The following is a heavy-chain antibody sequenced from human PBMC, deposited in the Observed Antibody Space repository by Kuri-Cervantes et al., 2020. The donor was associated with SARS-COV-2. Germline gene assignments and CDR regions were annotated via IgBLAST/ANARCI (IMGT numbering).Heavy chain of an antibody. V-gene: IGHV3-30-3*01. CDR3: ARAFVVVVAAWRTGMDV. Sequence: GGSLRLSCAASGFTFSSYAMHWVRQAPGKGLEWVAVISYDGSNKYYADSVKGRFTISRDNSKNTLYLQMNSLRAEDTAVYYCARAFVVVVAAWRTGMDVWGQGTTVTVS. D-gene: IGHD2-15*01. J-gene: IGHJ6*02. CDR2: ISYDGSNK. CDR1: GFTFSSYA.